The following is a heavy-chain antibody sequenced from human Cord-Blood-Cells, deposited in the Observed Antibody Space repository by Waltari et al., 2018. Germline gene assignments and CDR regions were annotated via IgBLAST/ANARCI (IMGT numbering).Heavy chain of an antibody. CDR3: ARGVWDYWYFDL. J-gene: IGHJ2*01. CDR2: MNPNSGNT. D-gene: IGHD1-26*01. V-gene: IGHV1-8*03. CDR1: GDTFTSSA. Sequence: QVQLVQSGAEVKKPGASVKVSCKASGDTFTSSAINWVRQATGQGLEWMGWMNPNSGNTGYAQKFQGRVTITRNTSISTAYMELSSLRSEDTAVYYCARGVWDYWYFDLWGRGTLVTVSS.